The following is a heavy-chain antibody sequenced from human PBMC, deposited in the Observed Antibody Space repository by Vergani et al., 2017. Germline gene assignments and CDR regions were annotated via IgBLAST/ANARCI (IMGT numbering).Heavy chain of an antibody. CDR2: ISARYPST. V-gene: IGHV3-23*01. CDR1: GFTFSACP. D-gene: IGHD2-15*01. Sequence: EVQLLQSGGGVIQPGGSVRLSCAASGFTFSACPMTWVRQAPGKGLEWVSAISARYPSTYYADSVKGRFTISRDNSKNMLYLQMNSLRAEDTAVDYCARLSXDTTPYLQGGYDCWGQGTLVSVSS. CDR3: ARLSXDTTPYLQGGYDC. J-gene: IGHJ4*02.